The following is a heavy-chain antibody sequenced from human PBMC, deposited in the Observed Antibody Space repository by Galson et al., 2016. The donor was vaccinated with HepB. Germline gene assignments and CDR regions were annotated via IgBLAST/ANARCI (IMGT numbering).Heavy chain of an antibody. CDR2: IHHSGPT. J-gene: IGHJ5*01. CDR1: GVSVTRSDFF. V-gene: IGHV4-39*01. D-gene: IGHD2-15*01. CDR3: ARSTWELLGWPDT. Sequence: ETLSLTCTVSGVSVTRSDFFGGWLRQSPGKGLEWIGSIHHSGPTFYNPSFQSRVTMSVDTSKNQFYLKLNSVTDTDTAMYVCARSTWELLGWPDTWGHGTQVIVSS.